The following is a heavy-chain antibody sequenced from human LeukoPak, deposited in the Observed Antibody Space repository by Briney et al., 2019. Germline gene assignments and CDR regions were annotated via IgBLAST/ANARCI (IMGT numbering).Heavy chain of an antibody. D-gene: IGHD6-13*01. CDR3: AREGPEWSIAAAGTSDYYYYYYMDV. CDR2: IYHDGST. CDR1: GYFISSGYY. Sequence: PSETLSLTCSVSGYFISSGYYWGWIRQPPGKGLEWIADIYHDGSTYYNPSLKSRVTISVDTSKNLFSLKLSSVTAADTAVYYCAREGPEWSIAAAGTSDYYYYYYMDVWGKGTTVTVSS. V-gene: IGHV4-38-2*02. J-gene: IGHJ6*03.